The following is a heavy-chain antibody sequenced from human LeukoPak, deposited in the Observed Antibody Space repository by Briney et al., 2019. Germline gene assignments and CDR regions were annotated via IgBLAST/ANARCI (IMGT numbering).Heavy chain of an antibody. CDR2: TYTTGTT. D-gene: IGHD3-3*01. CDR1: GGSFSSYY. Sequence: SETLSLTCTVSGGSFSSYYWSWIRQPPGKGLEWIGYTYTTGTTSYNPSLKSRVTISLDTSKNQFSLQLSSVTAADTAVYYCARVRYDFWSFDYWGQGTLVTFSS. J-gene: IGHJ4*02. CDR3: ARVRYDFWSFDY. V-gene: IGHV4-4*09.